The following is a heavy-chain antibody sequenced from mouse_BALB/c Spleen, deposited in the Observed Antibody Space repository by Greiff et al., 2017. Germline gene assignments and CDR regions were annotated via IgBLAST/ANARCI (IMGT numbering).Heavy chain of an antibody. V-gene: IGHV5-9-3*01. J-gene: IGHJ2*01. CDR3: ARQEYGNHYFDY. D-gene: IGHD2-10*02. CDR2: ISSGGSYT. CDR1: GFTFSSYA. Sequence: EVMLVESGGDLVKPGGSLKLSCAASGFTFSSYAMSWVRQTPEKRLEWVATISSGGSYTYYPDSVKGRFTISRDNAKNTLYLQMSSLRSEDTAMYYCARQEYGNHYFDYWGQGTTLTVSS.